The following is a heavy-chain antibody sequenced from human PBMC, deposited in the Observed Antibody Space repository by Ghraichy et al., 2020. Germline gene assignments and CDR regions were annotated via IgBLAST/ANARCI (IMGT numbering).Heavy chain of an antibody. CDR2: IIPILGIA. J-gene: IGHJ6*02. CDR1: GGTFSSYT. D-gene: IGHD5-24*01. CDR3: ARDEVATLYYYYGMDV. V-gene: IGHV1-69*04. Sequence: SVKVSCKASGGTFSSYTISWVRQAPGQGLEWMGRIIPILGIANYAQKFQGRVTITADKSTSTAYMELSSLRSEDTAVYYCARDEVATLYYYYGMDVWGQGTTVTVSS.